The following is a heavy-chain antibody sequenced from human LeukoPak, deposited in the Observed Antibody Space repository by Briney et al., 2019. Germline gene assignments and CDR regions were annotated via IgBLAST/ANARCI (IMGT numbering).Heavy chain of an antibody. J-gene: IGHJ3*01. CDR1: GGSFSGYY. D-gene: IGHD6-13*01. Sequence: SETLSLTCAVYGGSFSGYYWSWIRQPPGKGLEWIGEMNHSGSTNYNPSLKSRATISVDTAKNQVSLKLSSVAAADTAVYYCARPARIAASGRYAFDFWGEGTLVTVSS. CDR2: MNHSGST. CDR3: ARPARIAASGRYAFDF. V-gene: IGHV4-34*01.